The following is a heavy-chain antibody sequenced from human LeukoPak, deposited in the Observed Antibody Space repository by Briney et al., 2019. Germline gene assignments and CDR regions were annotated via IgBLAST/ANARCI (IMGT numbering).Heavy chain of an antibody. Sequence: SETLSLTCTVSGGSISSGSSYWSWIRHPAGKGPEWIGRIYTSGSTKYNPSLKSRVTISVDTPKNQFSLKLSSVTAADTAVYYCASYNSSYYWDDAFDIWGQGTMVTVSS. D-gene: IGHD3-22*01. CDR1: GGSISSGSSY. CDR3: ASYNSSYYWDDAFDI. J-gene: IGHJ3*02. CDR2: IYTSGST. V-gene: IGHV4-61*02.